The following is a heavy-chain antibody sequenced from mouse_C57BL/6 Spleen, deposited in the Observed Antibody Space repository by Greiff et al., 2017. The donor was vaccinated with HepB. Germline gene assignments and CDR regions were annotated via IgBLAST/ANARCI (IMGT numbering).Heavy chain of an antibody. Sequence: VQLQQSGPELVKPGASVKIPCKASGYTFTDYNMDWVKQSHGKSLEWIGDINPNNGGTIYNQKFKGKATLTVDKSSSTAYMEHRSLTSEDTAVYYCARCLTTVVETWYFDVWGTGTTVTVSS. CDR2: INPNNGGT. J-gene: IGHJ1*03. V-gene: IGHV1-18*01. CDR1: GYTFTDYN. CDR3: ARCLTTVVETWYFDV. D-gene: IGHD1-1*01.